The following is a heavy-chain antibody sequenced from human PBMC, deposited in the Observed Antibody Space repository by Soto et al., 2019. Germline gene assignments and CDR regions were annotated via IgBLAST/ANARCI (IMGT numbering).Heavy chain of an antibody. CDR3: ASGVKGVVAATAPLLYGMDV. CDR1: GYTFTGYY. D-gene: IGHD2-15*01. CDR2: INPNSGGT. Sequence: QVQLVQSGAEVKKPGASVKVSCKASGYTFTGYYMHWVRQAPGQGLEWMGWINPNSGGTNYAQKFQGWVTMTRDTSINTADMELSRLRSDDTAVYYCASGVKGVVAATAPLLYGMDVWGQGTTVTVSS. V-gene: IGHV1-2*04. J-gene: IGHJ6*02.